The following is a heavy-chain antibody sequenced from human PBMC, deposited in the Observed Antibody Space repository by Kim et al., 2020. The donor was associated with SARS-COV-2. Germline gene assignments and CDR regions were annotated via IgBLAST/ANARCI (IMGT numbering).Heavy chain of an antibody. J-gene: IGHJ4*02. V-gene: IGHV3-23*01. D-gene: IGHD5-12*01. CDR2: ISGSGGST. Sequence: GGSLRLSCAASGFTFSSYAMSWVRQAPGKGLEWVSAISGSGGSTYYADSVKGRFTISRDNSKNTLYLQMNSLRAEDTAVYYCAKGVRYSGYDSRPGHYFDYWGQGTLVTVSS. CDR3: AKGVRYSGYDSRPGHYFDY. CDR1: GFTFSSYA.